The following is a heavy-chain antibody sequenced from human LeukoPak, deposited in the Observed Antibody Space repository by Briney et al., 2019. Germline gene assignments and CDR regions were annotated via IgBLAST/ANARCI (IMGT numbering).Heavy chain of an antibody. CDR1: GGTFSSYA. J-gene: IGHJ4*02. D-gene: IGHD4-17*01. CDR2: IIPILGIA. V-gene: IGHV1-69*04. CDR3: ARDLRSGTTVTTRLDY. Sequence: ASVKVSCKASGGTFSSYAISWVRQAPGQGLEWMGRIIPILGIANYAQKFQGRVTITADKSTSTAYMELSSLRSEDTAVYYCARDLRSGTTVTTRLDYWGQGTLVTVSS.